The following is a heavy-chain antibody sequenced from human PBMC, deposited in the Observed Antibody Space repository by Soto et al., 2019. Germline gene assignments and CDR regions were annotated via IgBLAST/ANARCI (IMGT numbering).Heavy chain of an antibody. CDR2: INPKSGGT. Sequence: QVQLVQSGAEVKKPGASVKVSCKASGYSFTDYHIHWVRQAPGQGREWLGRINPKSGGTSTAQKFQGWVTMTTDTSIGTASMELTRLTSDDTDIYYCARGDSTDCSNGVCSFFYNHDMDIWGPRSTVTVSS. V-gene: IGHV1-2*04. CDR1: GYSFTDYH. CDR3: ARGDSTDCSNGVCSFFYNHDMDI. J-gene: IGHJ6*02. D-gene: IGHD2-8*01.